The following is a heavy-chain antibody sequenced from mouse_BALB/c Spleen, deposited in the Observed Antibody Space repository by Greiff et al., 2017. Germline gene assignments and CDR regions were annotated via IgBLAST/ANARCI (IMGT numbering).Heavy chain of an antibody. CDR2: IWAGGST. V-gene: IGHV2-9*02. Sequence: VQVVESGPGLVAPSQSLSITCTVSGFSLTSYGVHWVRQPPGKGLEWLGVIWAGGSTNYNSALMSRLSISKDNSKSQVFLKMNSLQTDDTAMYYCARGDDYDGWFAYWGQGTLVTVSA. CDR1: GFSLTSYG. D-gene: IGHD2-4*01. CDR3: ARGDDYDGWFAY. J-gene: IGHJ3*01.